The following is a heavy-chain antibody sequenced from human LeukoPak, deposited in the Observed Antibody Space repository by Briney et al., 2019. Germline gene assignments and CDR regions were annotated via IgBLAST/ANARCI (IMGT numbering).Heavy chain of an antibody. V-gene: IGHV4-59*01. CDR1: GGSISSYY. D-gene: IGHD6-19*01. Sequence: KFSETQSLTCTVSGGSISSYYWSWIRQPPGEGLEWIAYIYYSGSTNYNPSLKSRLTISVDTSKNQFSLKLTSVTAADTAVYYCARASAHRGIAVAGVYWNFDLWGRGTLVT. CDR3: ARASAHRGIAVAGVYWNFDL. J-gene: IGHJ2*01. CDR2: IYYSGST.